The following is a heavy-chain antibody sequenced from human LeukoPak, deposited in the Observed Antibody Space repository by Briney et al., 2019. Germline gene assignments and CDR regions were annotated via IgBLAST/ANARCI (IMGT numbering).Heavy chain of an antibody. J-gene: IGHJ2*01. V-gene: IGHV3-30-3*01. Sequence: GGSLRLSCAASGFTFSSYAMHWVRQAPGKGLEWVAVISYDGSNKYYADSVKGRFTISRDNSKNTLYLQMNSLRAEDTAVYYCATTYLVPSTRNGYFDLWGRGTLVTVSS. D-gene: IGHD2-2*01. CDR3: ATTYLVPSTRNGYFDL. CDR2: ISYDGSNK. CDR1: GFTFSSYA.